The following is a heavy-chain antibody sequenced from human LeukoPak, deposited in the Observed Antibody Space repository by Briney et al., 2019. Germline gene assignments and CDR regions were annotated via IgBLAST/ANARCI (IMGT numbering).Heavy chain of an antibody. V-gene: IGHV1-2*02. Sequence: ASVNVSCKTSGYTFTGHYMHWVRKAPGQGLEWMGWIKPDSGGTAYAHKFQGRVTMTRDTSISTAYLELSSLRSDDAAVYYCATVVAGVTCDHWGQGTLVTVSS. CDR3: ATVVAGVTCDH. CDR1: GYTFTGHY. D-gene: IGHD2-15*01. CDR2: IKPDSGGT. J-gene: IGHJ4*02.